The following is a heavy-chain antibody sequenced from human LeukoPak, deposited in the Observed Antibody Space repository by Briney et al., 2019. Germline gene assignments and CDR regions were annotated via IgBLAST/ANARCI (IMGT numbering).Heavy chain of an antibody. CDR2: ISAYNGNT. CDR3: ARDLLVRGSGWTPGFDY. D-gene: IGHD6-19*01. Sequence: ASVKVSCKASGYTFTSYGISWVRQAPGQGLEWMGWISAYNGNTNYAQKLQGRVTMTTDTSTSTAYMELRSLRSDDTAVYYCARDLLVRGSGWTPGFDYWGQGTLVTVSS. V-gene: IGHV1-18*01. CDR1: GYTFTSYG. J-gene: IGHJ4*02.